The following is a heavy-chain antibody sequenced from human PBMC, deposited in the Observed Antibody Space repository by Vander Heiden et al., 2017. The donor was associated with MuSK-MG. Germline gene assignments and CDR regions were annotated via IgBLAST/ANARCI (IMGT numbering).Heavy chain of an antibody. J-gene: IGHJ4*02. CDR1: GFTFSSSA. V-gene: IGHV3-23*01. D-gene: IGHD3-22*01. CDR3: AKGRVYYDT. Sequence: EVQLLESGGGLEQSGGSLRLSCAASGFTFSSSAMTWVRQAPGKGLEWVSTISTTGSSTYYADSVKGRFTISRDNSKSTLYLQMNSLRAEDTAVYFCAKGRVYYDTWGQGTLVTVSS. CDR2: ISTTGSST.